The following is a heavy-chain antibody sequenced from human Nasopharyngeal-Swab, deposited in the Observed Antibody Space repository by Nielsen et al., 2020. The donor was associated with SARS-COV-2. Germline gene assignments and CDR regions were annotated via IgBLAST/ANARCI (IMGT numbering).Heavy chain of an antibody. CDR3: ARLHTTRRWFDP. V-gene: IGHV1-46*01. J-gene: IGHJ5*02. CDR1: GYTFTYRY. CDR2: INPSGGST. D-gene: IGHD1-26*01. Sequence: ASVKVSCKASGYTFTYRYLHWVRQAPGQGLEWMGIINPSGGSTSYAQKFQGRVTMTRDTSTSTVYMELSSLRSEDTAVYYCARLHTTRRWFDPWGQGTLVTVSS.